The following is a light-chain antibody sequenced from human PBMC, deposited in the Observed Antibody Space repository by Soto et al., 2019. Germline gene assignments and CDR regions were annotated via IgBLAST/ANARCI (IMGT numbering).Light chain of an antibody. V-gene: IGLV2-14*01. CDR3: SSYTSSSPYVV. J-gene: IGLJ2*01. CDR1: SSDVGGYNY. CDR2: DVS. Sequence: QSALTQPASVSGSPGQSITISCTGTSSDVGGYNYVSWYQQHPGKAPKLMIYDVSNRPSGVSNRFSGSKSGNTASRTISGLQAEDEADYYCSSYTSSSPYVVFGGGTKLTVL.